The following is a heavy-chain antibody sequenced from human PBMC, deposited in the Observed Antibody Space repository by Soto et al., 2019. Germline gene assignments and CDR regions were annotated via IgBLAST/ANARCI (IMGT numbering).Heavy chain of an antibody. CDR3: GRGRSGELVVFY. J-gene: IGHJ4*02. CDR1: GYTFTGYY. Sequence: QVQLVQSGAEVKKSGASVKVSCKASGYTFTGYYIHWVRQAPGQGLEWMGEIGPNSGGTKYAQKFQGRVTMTRDTSITTVYMELSNLRPDDTAVYYCGRGRSGELVVFYWGQGTLVTVYS. D-gene: IGHD1-7*01. CDR2: IGPNSGGT. V-gene: IGHV1-2*02.